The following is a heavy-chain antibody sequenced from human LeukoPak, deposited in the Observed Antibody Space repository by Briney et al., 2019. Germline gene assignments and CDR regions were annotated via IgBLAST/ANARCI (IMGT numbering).Heavy chain of an antibody. Sequence: RGASVKVSCKASGYTFTSYGISWVRQAPGQGLEWMGWISAYNGNTNYAQKLQGRVTMTTDTSTSTAYMELRSLRSDDTAVYYCVSLYCSSTSCYRPDAFDIWGQGTMVTVSS. J-gene: IGHJ3*02. D-gene: IGHD2-2*01. V-gene: IGHV1-18*01. CDR3: VSLYCSSTSCYRPDAFDI. CDR1: GYTFTSYG. CDR2: ISAYNGNT.